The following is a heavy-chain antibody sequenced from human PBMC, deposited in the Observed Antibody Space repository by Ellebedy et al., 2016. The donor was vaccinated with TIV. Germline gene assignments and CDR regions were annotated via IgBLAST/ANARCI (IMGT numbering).Heavy chain of an antibody. D-gene: IGHD3-22*01. J-gene: IGHJ4*02. CDR1: GFTFTDYA. CDR2: ISTSSSHI. V-gene: IGHV3-21*01. CDR3: ARDERESGFGV. Sequence: PGGSLRLSCAASGFTFTDYAMNWVRQAPGKGLEGVSSISTSSSHIFQADSVKGRFTISRDDAQNSLYLQMNSLTAEDTAFYYCARDERESGFGVWGQGTLVTASS.